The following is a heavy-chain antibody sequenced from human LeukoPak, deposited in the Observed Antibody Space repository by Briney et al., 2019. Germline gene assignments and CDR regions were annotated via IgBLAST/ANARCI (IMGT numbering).Heavy chain of an antibody. CDR2: INPSGGST. D-gene: IGHD4-17*01. CDR1: GYTFTIYY. J-gene: IGHJ4*02. Sequence: ASVKVSCKASGYTFTIYYMHWVRQAPGQGLEWMGIINPSGGSTSYAQKFQGRVTMTRDTSTSTVYMELSSLRSEDTAVYYCARDNRIAYGGPPFDYWGQGTLVTVSS. CDR3: ARDNRIAYGGPPFDY. V-gene: IGHV1-46*01.